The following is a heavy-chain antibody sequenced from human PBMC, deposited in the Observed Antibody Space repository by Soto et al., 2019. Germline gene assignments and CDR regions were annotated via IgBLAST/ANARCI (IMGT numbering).Heavy chain of an antibody. Sequence: EMQLVETGGDLIQPGGSLRLSCAASGFTVRTNFMNWVRQAPGKGLEWVSIIYNGGRPDYADSVKGRFTVSRDNSKTTLYLQMNSLRVEDTGVYYCAREEGSAYNFGYGMDVWGQGTTVTVSS. CDR2: IYNGGRP. J-gene: IGHJ6*02. V-gene: IGHV3-53*02. CDR3: AREEGSAYNFGYGMDV. D-gene: IGHD5-18*01. CDR1: GFTVRTNF.